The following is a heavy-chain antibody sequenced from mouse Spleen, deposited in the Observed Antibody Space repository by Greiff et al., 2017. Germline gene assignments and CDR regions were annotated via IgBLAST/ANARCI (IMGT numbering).Heavy chain of an antibody. D-gene: IGHD2-4*01. CDR2: INPSTGGT. CDR3: ARPYYDYDDPFAY. Sequence: EVQLQQSGPELVKPGASVKISCKASGYSFTGYYMNWVKQSPEKSLEWIGEINPSTGGTTYNQKFKAKATLTVDKSSSTAYMQLKSLTSEDSAVYYCARPYYDYDDPFAYWGQGTLVTVSA. CDR1: GYSFTGYY. J-gene: IGHJ3*01. V-gene: IGHV1-42*01.